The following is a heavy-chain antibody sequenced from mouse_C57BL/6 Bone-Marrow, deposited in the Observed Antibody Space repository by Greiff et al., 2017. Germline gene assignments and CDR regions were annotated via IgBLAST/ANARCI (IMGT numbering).Heavy chain of an antibody. Sequence: QVQLQQPGAELVMPGASVKLSCKASGYTFTSYWMHWVKQRPGQGLEWIGEIDPSDSYTNYNQKFKGKSTLTVDKSSSTAYMQLSSLTSEGSAVYYCARDFFDVWGTGTTVTVSS. CDR1: GYTFTSYW. V-gene: IGHV1-69*01. CDR2: IDPSDSYT. J-gene: IGHJ1*03. CDR3: ARDFFDV.